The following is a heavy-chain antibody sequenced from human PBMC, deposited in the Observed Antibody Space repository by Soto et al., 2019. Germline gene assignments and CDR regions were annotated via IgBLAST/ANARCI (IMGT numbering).Heavy chain of an antibody. D-gene: IGHD3-22*01. V-gene: IGHV1-69*13. CDR2: IIPIFGTA. CDR1: GGTFSSYA. Sequence: GASVKVSCKASGGTFSSYAISWVRQAPGQGLEWMGGIIPIFGTANYAQKFQGRVTITADESTSTAYMELSSLRSEDTAVYYCARGYYYDSSGYSVGTDYYYGMDVWGQGTTVTVSS. J-gene: IGHJ6*02. CDR3: ARGYYYDSSGYSVGTDYYYGMDV.